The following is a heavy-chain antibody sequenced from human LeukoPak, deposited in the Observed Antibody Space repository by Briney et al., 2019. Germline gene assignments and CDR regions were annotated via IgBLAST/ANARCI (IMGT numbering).Heavy chain of an antibody. V-gene: IGHV4-39*01. D-gene: IGHD2-15*01. Sequence: SETLSLTCTVSDGSISSSSYYWGWIRQPPGKGLEWIGSIYYSGSTYYNPSLKSRVTISVDTSKNQFSLKLSSVTAADTAVYYCARAPYCSGGSCYVTWFDPWGQGTLVTVSS. CDR1: DGSISSSSYY. CDR2: IYYSGST. CDR3: ARAPYCSGGSCYVTWFDP. J-gene: IGHJ5*02.